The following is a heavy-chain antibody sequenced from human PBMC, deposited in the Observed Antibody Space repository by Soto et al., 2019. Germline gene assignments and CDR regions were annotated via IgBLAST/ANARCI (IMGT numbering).Heavy chain of an antibody. V-gene: IGHV1-69*01. CDR1: GGTFSSYA. Sequence: QVQLVQSGAEVKKPGSSVKVSCKASGGTFSSYAISWVRQSPGQGLEWMGGIIPIFGTANYAQKFQGRVTSTAAEFTSKAYMGLSSLRSEDTDVYYCARDRGDCYVSSGYVSDAFDIWGQGTMVTVSS. J-gene: IGHJ3*02. CDR2: IIPIFGTA. D-gene: IGHD3-22*01. CDR3: ARDRGDCYVSSGYVSDAFDI.